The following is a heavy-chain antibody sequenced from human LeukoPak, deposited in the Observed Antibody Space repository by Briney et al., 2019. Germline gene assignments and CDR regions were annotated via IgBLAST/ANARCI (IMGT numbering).Heavy chain of an antibody. Sequence: SVKVSCKASGGTFISYAISWVRQAPGQGLEWMGGIIPIFGTANYAQKFQGRVTITADESTSTAYMELSSLRSDDTAVYYCASTLDLNGYNYGYWGQGTLVTVSS. V-gene: IGHV1-69*13. CDR1: GGTFISYA. CDR3: ASTLDLNGYNYGY. J-gene: IGHJ4*02. CDR2: IIPIFGTA. D-gene: IGHD5-24*01.